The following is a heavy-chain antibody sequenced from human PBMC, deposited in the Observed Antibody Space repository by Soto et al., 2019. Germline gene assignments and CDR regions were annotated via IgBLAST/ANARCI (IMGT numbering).Heavy chain of an antibody. CDR1: GGSIDDYY. CDR3: ARFRVDDDDIFYFVS. Sequence: QVQLQESGPGLVAPSDTLSLTCSVSGGSIDDYYWSWIRQPPGKGLEWVAFIYHSGGTDYSPSLQSRVSLSVDTSKNYFSLRLTSVTAAVTAGYYCARFRVDDDDIFYFVSCGEGTLVTVAS. J-gene: IGHJ4*02. D-gene: IGHD3-3*01. V-gene: IGHV4-59*07. CDR2: IYHSGGT.